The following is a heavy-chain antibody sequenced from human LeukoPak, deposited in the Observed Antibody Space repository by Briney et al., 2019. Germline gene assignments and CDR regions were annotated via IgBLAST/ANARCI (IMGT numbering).Heavy chain of an antibody. CDR3: ANHGYCSSTSCSGFDY. Sequence: QSGGSLRLSCAASGFTFSSYAMSWVRQAPGKGLEWVSAISGSGGSTYYADSVKGRFTTSRDNSKNTLYLQMNSLRAEDTAVYYCANHGYCSSTSCSGFDYWGQGTLVTVSS. D-gene: IGHD2-2*01. CDR2: ISGSGGST. V-gene: IGHV3-23*01. J-gene: IGHJ4*02. CDR1: GFTFSSYA.